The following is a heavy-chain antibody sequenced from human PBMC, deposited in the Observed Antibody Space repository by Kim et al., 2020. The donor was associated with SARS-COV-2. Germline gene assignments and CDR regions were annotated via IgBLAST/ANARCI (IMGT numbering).Heavy chain of an antibody. V-gene: IGHV1-18*01. CDR2: ISAYNGNT. CDR3: AREGVVVPAAIGGLDYYYYYGMDV. CDR1: GYTFTSYG. J-gene: IGHJ6*02. Sequence: ASVKVSCKASGYTFTSYGISWVRQAPGQGLEWMGWISAYNGNTNYAQKLQGRVTMTTDTSTSTAYMELRSLRSDDTAVYYCAREGVVVPAAIGGLDYYYYYGMDVWGQGTTVTVSS. D-gene: IGHD2-2*02.